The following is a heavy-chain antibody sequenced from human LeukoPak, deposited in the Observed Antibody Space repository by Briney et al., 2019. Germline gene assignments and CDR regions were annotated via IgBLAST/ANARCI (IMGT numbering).Heavy chain of an antibody. CDR1: GDSISSSSYY. Sequence: SETLSLTCTVSGDSISSSSYYWGWIRQPPGKGLEWIGTIYYSGSTYYNPSLKSRVTISVDTSKNQFSLKLNSVTDADTALYYCARYSGSWREGWFDPWGQGTLVTVSS. CDR3: ARYSGSWREGWFDP. V-gene: IGHV4-39*07. CDR2: IYYSGST. D-gene: IGHD1-26*01. J-gene: IGHJ5*02.